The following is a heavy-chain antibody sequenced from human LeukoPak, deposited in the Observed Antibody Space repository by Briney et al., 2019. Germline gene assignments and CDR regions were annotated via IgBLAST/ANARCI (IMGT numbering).Heavy chain of an antibody. Sequence: EGSLRLSCEASGFTFSSYWMSWVRPAPGKGLEWVANIKTDGSEKYYVDSVKGRFTISRDNAKNSLYLQMNSLRAEDTAIYYCTRVGYIDEGIDYWGQGTLVTVSS. J-gene: IGHJ4*02. CDR2: IKTDGSEK. CDR1: GFTFSSYW. CDR3: TRVGYIDEGIDY. V-gene: IGHV3-7*04. D-gene: IGHD5-24*01.